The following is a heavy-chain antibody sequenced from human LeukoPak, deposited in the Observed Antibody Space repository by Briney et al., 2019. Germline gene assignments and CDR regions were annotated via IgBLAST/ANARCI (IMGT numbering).Heavy chain of an antibody. J-gene: IGHJ5*02. CDR2: IYHSGST. CDR1: GVSISSGDYY. D-gene: IGHD6-6*01. Sequence: SQTLSLTCTVSGVSISSGDYYWSWIRQPPGKGLEWIGYIYHSGSTYYNPSLKSRVTISVGTSKNQFSLKLSSVTAADTAVYYCARRNKYSSLIDPWGQGTLVTVSS. V-gene: IGHV4-30-4*01. CDR3: ARRNKYSSLIDP.